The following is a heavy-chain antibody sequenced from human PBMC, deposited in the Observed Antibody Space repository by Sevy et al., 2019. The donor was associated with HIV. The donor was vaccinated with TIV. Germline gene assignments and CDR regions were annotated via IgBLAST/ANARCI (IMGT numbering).Heavy chain of an antibody. CDR3: AREGCTQPHDX. Sequence: GGSLRLSCAASGXXFAKYSMSWVRQAPGKGLEWVSTFSFGCGRINYADSVKGRFTISRDDSKNTLFLQMNSLRAEDTATYFCAREGCTQPHDXWGQGTLVTVSS. CDR2: FSFGCGRI. V-gene: IGHV3-23*01. CDR1: GXXFAKYS. D-gene: IGHD2-8*01. J-gene: IGHJ4*02.